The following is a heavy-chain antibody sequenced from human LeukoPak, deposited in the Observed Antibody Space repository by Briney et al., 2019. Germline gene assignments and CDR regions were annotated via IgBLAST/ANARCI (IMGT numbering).Heavy chain of an antibody. V-gene: IGHV1-46*01. CDR3: ARGSYDFWSGYPYYFDY. D-gene: IGHD3-3*01. J-gene: IGHJ4*02. CDR1: GYTFTSYY. CDR2: INPSGGST. Sequence: HEASVKVSCKASGYTFTSYYMHWVRQAPGQGLEWMGIINPSGGSTSYAQKFQGRVTMTRDMSTSTVYMELSSLRSEDTAVYYCARGSYDFWSGYPYYFDYWGQGTLVTVSS.